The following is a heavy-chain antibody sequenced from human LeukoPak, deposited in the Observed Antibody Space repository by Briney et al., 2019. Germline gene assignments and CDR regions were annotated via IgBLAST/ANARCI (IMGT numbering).Heavy chain of an antibody. CDR2: ISAYNGNT. V-gene: IGHV1-18*01. Sequence: GASVKVSCKASGYTFTSYGISWVRQAPGRGLEWMGWISAYNGNTNYAQKFQGRVTMTRNTSISTAYMELSSLRSEDTAVYYCARIRDLSDYWGQGTLVTVSS. CDR3: ARIRDLSDY. D-gene: IGHD4-17*01. CDR1: GYTFTSYG. J-gene: IGHJ4*02.